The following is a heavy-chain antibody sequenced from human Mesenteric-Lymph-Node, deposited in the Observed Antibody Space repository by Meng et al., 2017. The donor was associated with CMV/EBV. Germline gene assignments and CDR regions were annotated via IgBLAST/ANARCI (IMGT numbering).Heavy chain of an antibody. CDR1: GGSISSSSYY. D-gene: IGHD3-10*01. CDR2: IYYSGST. CDR3: ARPHYYGSGSSPWFDP. J-gene: IGHJ5*02. V-gene: IGHV4-39*01. Sequence: QLQLQESGPGLVKPSETLPLTCTGSGGSISSSSYYWSWSRQPPGKGLEWIGSIYYSGSTYYNPSLKSRVTISVDTSKNQFSLKLSSVTAADTAVYYCARPHYYGSGSSPWFDPWGQGTLVTVSS.